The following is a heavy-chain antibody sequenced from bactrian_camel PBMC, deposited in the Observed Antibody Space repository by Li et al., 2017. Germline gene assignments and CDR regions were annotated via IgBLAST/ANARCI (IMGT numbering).Heavy chain of an antibody. D-gene: IGHD8*01. CDR2: VARGGWSR. V-gene: IGHV3S61*01. CDR1: GDSYYLYR. Sequence: HVQLVESGGGSVQPGGSLRLSCSDSGDSYYLYRMGWFRQVPGKERETVATVARGGWSRYYADSVKGRFTISKANAQMVVYLQMNNLVPEDTAMYYCGAAAEWCRLTETVTYWGQGTQVTVS. J-gene: IGHJ4*01. CDR3: GAAAEWCRLTETVTY.